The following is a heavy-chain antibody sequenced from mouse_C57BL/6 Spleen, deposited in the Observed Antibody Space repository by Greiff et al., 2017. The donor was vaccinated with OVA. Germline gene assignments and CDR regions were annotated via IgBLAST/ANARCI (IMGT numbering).Heavy chain of an antibody. CDR2: ISSGSSTI. J-gene: IGHJ4*01. Sequence: VQVVESGGGLVKPGGSLKLSCAASGFTFSDYGMHWVRQAPEKGLEWVAYISSGSSTIYYADTVKGRFTISRDNAKNTLFLQMTSLRSEDTAMYYCAELTGYAMDYWGQGTSVTVSS. CDR1: GFTFSDYG. CDR3: AELTGYAMDY. D-gene: IGHD4-1*01. V-gene: IGHV5-17*01.